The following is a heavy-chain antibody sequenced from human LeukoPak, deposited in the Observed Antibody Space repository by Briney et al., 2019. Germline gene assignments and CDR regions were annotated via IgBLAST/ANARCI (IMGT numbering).Heavy chain of an antibody. V-gene: IGHV4-39*01. CDR3: ARRYSSGWYYFDY. Sequence: SETLSLTCTVSGGSISSSSYYWGWIRQPPGKGLEWIGGIYYSGSTYYNPSLESRVTISVDTSKNQFSLKLSSVTAAGTAVYYCARRYSSGWYYFDYWGQGTLVTVSS. CDR1: GGSISSSSYY. D-gene: IGHD6-19*01. J-gene: IGHJ4*02. CDR2: IYYSGST.